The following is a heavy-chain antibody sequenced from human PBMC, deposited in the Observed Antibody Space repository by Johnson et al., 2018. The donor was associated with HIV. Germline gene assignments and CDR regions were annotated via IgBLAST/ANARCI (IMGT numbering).Heavy chain of an antibody. Sequence: VQLVESGGGLVQPGGSLRLSCAASGFTFSSYGMHWVRQAPGKGLEWVAVISYDGSNKYYADSVKGRFTISRDNSKNTLYLQMNSLRAEDTAVYYCARGGASDAFDIWGQGTMVTVSS. CDR1: GFTFSSYG. V-gene: IGHV3-30*03. J-gene: IGHJ3*02. CDR2: ISYDGSNK. D-gene: IGHD4/OR15-4a*01. CDR3: ARGGASDAFDI.